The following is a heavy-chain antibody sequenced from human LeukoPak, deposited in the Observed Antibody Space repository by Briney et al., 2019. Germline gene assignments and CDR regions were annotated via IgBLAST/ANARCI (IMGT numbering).Heavy chain of an antibody. CDR2: IWYDGSNK. CDR1: GFTFSSYG. D-gene: IGHD3-22*01. Sequence: GRSLRLPCAASGFTFSSYGMHWVRQAPGKGLEWVAVIWYDGSNKYYADSVKGRFTISRDNSKNTLYLQMNSLRAEDTAVYYCARDTYYHYYDSSGYYIDYWGQGTLVTASS. V-gene: IGHV3-33*01. J-gene: IGHJ4*02. CDR3: ARDTYYHYYDSSGYYIDY.